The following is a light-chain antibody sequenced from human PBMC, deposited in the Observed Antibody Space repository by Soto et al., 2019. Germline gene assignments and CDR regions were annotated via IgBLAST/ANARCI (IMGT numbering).Light chain of an antibody. J-gene: IGLJ3*02. V-gene: IGLV2-14*01. CDR1: SSDVGGYNY. Sequence: QSALTQPASVSGSPGQSITISCTGTSSDVGGYNYVSWYQQHPGKAPKLMIYEVSNRPSGVSNRFSGSKSGNTASLTISGLQAEDEVDYYCSSYTSSSTPLVFGGGTQLTVL. CDR3: SSYTSSSTPLV. CDR2: EVS.